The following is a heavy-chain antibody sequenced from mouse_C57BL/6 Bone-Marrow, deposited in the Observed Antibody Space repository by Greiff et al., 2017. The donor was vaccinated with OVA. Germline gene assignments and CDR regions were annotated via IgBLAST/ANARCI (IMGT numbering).Heavy chain of an antibody. CDR2: IYPGSGST. CDR3: AREGYYDYDEDYAMDY. V-gene: IGHV1-55*01. Sequence: QVQLKQSGAELVKPGASVKMSCKASGYTFTSYWITWVKQRPGQGLEWIGDIYPGSGSTNYNEKFKSKATLTVDTSSSTAYMQLSSLTSEDSAVYYCAREGYYDYDEDYAMDYWGQGTSVTVSS. D-gene: IGHD2-4*01. CDR1: GYTFTSYW. J-gene: IGHJ4*01.